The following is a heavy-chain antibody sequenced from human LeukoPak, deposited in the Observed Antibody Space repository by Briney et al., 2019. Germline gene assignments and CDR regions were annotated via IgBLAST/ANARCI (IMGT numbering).Heavy chain of an antibody. D-gene: IGHD5/OR15-5a*01. CDR2: INPNSGDA. CDR1: GYTFTGYY. Sequence: ASVKVSCKASGYTFTGYYMHWVRQAPGLGFQWMGWINPNSGDAYYKEEFQGRVTMTRDTSISTAYMELSRLRPDDTAVYYCVCRSPSDLWGQGTLVTVSS. CDR3: VCRSPSDL. V-gene: IGHV1-2*02. J-gene: IGHJ5*02.